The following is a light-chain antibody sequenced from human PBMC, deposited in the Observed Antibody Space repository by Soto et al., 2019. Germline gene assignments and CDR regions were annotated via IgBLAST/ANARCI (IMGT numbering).Light chain of an antibody. V-gene: IGKV3-11*01. Sequence: EIVLTQSPATLSLSPGERATLSCRASQSVSSYLAWYQQKPGQAPRLLIYDASNRATGIPTRFSGSGSGTDFTLTISSLEPEDFAVYYCQQRSNWHLNFGPGTKVDI. CDR3: QQRSNWHLN. CDR2: DAS. J-gene: IGKJ3*01. CDR1: QSVSSY.